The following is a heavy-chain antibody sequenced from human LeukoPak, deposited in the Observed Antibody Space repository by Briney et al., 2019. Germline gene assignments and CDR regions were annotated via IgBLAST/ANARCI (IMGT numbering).Heavy chain of an antibody. J-gene: IGHJ5*02. CDR1: GYTFTGYY. CDR2: INHNSGGT. V-gene: IGHV1-2*02. CDR3: AGGAVKATNWFDP. Sequence: ASVKVSCKASGYTFTGYYMHWVRQAPGQGLEWMGWINHNSGGTNYAQKFQGRVTMTRDTSISTAYMELSRLRSDDTAVYYCAGGAVKATNWFDPWGQGTLVTVSS.